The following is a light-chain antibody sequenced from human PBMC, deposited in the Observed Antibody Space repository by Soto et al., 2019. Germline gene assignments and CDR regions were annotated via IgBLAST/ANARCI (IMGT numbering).Light chain of an antibody. J-gene: IGKJ4*01. CDR2: AAS. CDR3: QKYNSGPLT. CDR1: QGIGIY. Sequence: DIQMTQSPSSLSASLGDRVTITCRASQGIGIYLAWFQQRPGKVPKLLIYAASALQSGVPSRFSGSGSETDFTRTISSLQPEDVATYYCQKYNSGPLTFGAGTRVEIK. V-gene: IGKV1-27*01.